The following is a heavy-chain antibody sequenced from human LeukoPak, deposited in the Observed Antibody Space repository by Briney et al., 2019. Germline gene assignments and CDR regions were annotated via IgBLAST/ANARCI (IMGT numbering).Heavy chain of an antibody. CDR3: AKGPHVGSGYHPDY. CDR2: ISDSGGKT. D-gene: IGHD3-22*01. Sequence: TGGSLRLSCAVSGFTFSSYAMTWVRQAPGKGLEWVSAISDSGGKTSYADSVRGRFTISRDYSKNTLRLQMNSLRVEDTAIYYCAKGPHVGSGYHPDYWGQGTLVTVSS. V-gene: IGHV3-23*01. CDR1: GFTFSSYA. J-gene: IGHJ4*02.